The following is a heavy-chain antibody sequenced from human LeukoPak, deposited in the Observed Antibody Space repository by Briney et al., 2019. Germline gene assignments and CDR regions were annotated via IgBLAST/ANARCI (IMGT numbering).Heavy chain of an antibody. Sequence: PGGSLRLSCEASGFTFSSYNMNWVRQAPGKGLEWVSSISSSSSYIYYADSVKGRFTISRDNAKNSLYLQMNSLRAEDTAVYYCARYCSNDGIDYWGQGTLVTVSS. J-gene: IGHJ4*02. CDR2: ISSSSSYI. CDR1: GFTFSSYN. CDR3: ARYCSNDGIDY. V-gene: IGHV3-21*01. D-gene: IGHD2-2*01.